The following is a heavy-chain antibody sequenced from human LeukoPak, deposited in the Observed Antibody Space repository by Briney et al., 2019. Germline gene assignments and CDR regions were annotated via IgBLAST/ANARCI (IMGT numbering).Heavy chain of an antibody. CDR3: AKDSQRSRVWGGWFDP. Sequence: GGPRRFSCPAPGLTSVTYGMTWVRQAPGKGLEWVEVISYDGSDKYYADSVRGRFTISRDNSKNTLCLQMNSLRAEDTAVYYCAKDSQRSRVWGGWFDPWGQGTLVTVSS. V-gene: IGHV3-30*18. CDR2: ISYDGSDK. D-gene: IGHD6-19*01. J-gene: IGHJ5*02. CDR1: GLTSVTYG.